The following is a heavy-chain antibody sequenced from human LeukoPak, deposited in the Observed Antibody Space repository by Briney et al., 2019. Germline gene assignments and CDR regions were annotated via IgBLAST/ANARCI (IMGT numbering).Heavy chain of an antibody. CDR3: ARGGYYTSGSFDY. CDR2: INSDGSST. CDR1: GFTFTSYW. D-gene: IGHD3-10*01. V-gene: IGHV3-74*01. J-gene: IGHJ4*02. Sequence: GGSLRLSCAASGFTFTSYWMHWVRQAPGEGLVCVSRINSDGSSTSYADSVKGRFTISRDNAKNTLYLQMNSLRAEDTAVYYCARGGYYTSGSFDYWGQGTLVTVSS.